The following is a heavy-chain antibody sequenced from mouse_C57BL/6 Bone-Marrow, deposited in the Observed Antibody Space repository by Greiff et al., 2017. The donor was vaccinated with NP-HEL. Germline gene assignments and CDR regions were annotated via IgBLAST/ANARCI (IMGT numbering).Heavy chain of an antibody. V-gene: IGHV1-55*01. CDR1: GYTFTSYW. Sequence: VQLQQPGAELVKPGASVKMSCKASGYTFTSYWITWVKQRPGQGLEWIGDIYPGSGSTNYNEKFKSKATLTVDTSSSTAYMQLSSLTSEDSAVYYCARGTYYSNSGLAYWGQGTLVTVSA. CDR2: IYPGSGST. J-gene: IGHJ3*01. CDR3: ARGTYYSNSGLAY. D-gene: IGHD2-5*01.